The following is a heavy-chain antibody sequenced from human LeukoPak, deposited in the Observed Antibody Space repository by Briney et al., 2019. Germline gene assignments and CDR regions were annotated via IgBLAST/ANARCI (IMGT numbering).Heavy chain of an antibody. V-gene: IGHV3-66*01. CDR1: GFTVSSNY. J-gene: IGHJ6*02. Sequence: GGSLRLSCAASGFTVSSNYMSWVRQAPGKGLEWVSVIYSGGSTYYADSVEGRFTISRDNSKNTLYLQMNSLRAEDTAVYYCARDFFMDYGDYPPYWYYGMDVWGQGTTVTVSS. D-gene: IGHD4-17*01. CDR2: IYSGGST. CDR3: ARDFFMDYGDYPPYWYYGMDV.